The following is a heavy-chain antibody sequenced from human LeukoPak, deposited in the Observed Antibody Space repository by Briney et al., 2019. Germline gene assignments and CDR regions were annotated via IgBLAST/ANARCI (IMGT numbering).Heavy chain of an antibody. CDR2: IIPIFGTA. V-gene: IGHV1-69*13. J-gene: IGHJ4*02. CDR1: GGTFSSYA. Sequence: ASVKVSCKASGGTFSSYAISWVRQAPGQGLEWMGGIIPIFGTANYAQKFQGRVTITADESTSTAYMELSSLRSDDTAVYYCARDRVVAATEADFDYWGQGTLVTVSS. CDR3: ARDRVVAATEADFDY. D-gene: IGHD2-15*01.